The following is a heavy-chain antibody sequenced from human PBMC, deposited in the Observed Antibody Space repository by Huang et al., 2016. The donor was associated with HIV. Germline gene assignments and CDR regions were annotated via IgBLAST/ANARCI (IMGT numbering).Heavy chain of an antibody. CDR3: ARDPKYHRIGYYRQRRGIDI. J-gene: IGHJ3*02. CDR1: GYTFTSHG. Sequence: QIQLMQSGLELKQPGASVNVSCKASGYTFTSHGITLVRQAPGQGTEWMGWISASSGKTEYAQKFQSRVTLTTDTSTNIAYMELRSLRSDDTAKYYCARDPKYHRIGYYRQRRGIDIWGQGTMVSVSS. D-gene: IGHD3-22*01. CDR2: ISASSGKT. V-gene: IGHV1-18*01.